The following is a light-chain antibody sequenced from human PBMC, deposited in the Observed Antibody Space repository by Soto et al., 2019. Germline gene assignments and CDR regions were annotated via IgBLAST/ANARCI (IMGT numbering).Light chain of an antibody. CDR1: QNINKY. CDR3: QQRSNWPIT. V-gene: IGKV3-11*01. J-gene: IGKJ5*01. CDR2: DAS. Sequence: EIVLTQSPGTLSLSPGERATLSCRTSQNINKYLAWYQQKPGQAPRLLIHDASNRATGIPARFSGSGSGTDFTLTISSLEPEDFAVYYCQQRSNWPITFGQGTRLEIK.